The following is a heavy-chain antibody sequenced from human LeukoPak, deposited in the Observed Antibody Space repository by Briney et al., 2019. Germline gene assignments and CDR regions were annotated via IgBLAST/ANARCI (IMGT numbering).Heavy chain of an antibody. CDR2: ISYGGST. Sequence: SETLSLTCTVSGGSISSNSNYWAWIRQPPGRGLEWIGSISYGGSTYYSPSLESRVTISVDTSKNQFSLRLSSVTAADTAVYYCARQALWFFDHWGQGALVTVSS. CDR3: ARQALWFFDH. D-gene: IGHD2-21*01. J-gene: IGHJ4*02. CDR1: GGSISSNSNY. V-gene: IGHV4-39*01.